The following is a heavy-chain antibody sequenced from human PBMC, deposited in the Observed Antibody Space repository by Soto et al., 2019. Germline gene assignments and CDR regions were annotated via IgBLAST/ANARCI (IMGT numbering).Heavy chain of an antibody. J-gene: IGHJ4*02. CDR3: AKWSRSDVY. CDR1: GFTFSNFA. D-gene: IGHD2-21*01. CDR2: VSIGGSYT. V-gene: IGHV3-23*01. Sequence: GGSLRLSCAASGFTFSNFAMGWVRQAPGEGLEWVSSVSIGGSYTTYADSVRGRFTISRDNAKNTLDLQMNSLRAEDTAVYSCAKWSRSDVYWGRGTLVTSPQ.